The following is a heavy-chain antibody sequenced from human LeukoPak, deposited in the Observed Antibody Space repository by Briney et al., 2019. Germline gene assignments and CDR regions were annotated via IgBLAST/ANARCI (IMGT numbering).Heavy chain of an antibody. J-gene: IGHJ6*03. CDR1: GYTFTSYG. Sequence: EASVKVSCKASGYTFTSYGISWVRQAPGQGLEWMGWISAYNGNTGYAQKFQGRVTITRNTSISTAYMELSSLRSEDTAVYYCARDFFELYSGYDYDYYYYMDVWGKGTTVTVSS. V-gene: IGHV1-8*03. CDR3: ARDFFELYSGYDYDYYYYMDV. D-gene: IGHD5-12*01. CDR2: ISAYNGNT.